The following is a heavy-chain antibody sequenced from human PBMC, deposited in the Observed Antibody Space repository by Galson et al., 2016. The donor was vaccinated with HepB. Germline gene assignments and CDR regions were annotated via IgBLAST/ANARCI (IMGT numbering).Heavy chain of an antibody. V-gene: IGHV3-21*01. Sequence: SLRLSCAASGFTFRLYNMNWVRQAPGKGLEWVSSISSGSSYIYYADSVKGRFTISRDNARNSLYLQMNSLRAEDTAVYYCARIREQQLLDAFDIWGQGTMVTVSS. CDR3: ARIREQQLLDAFDI. CDR2: ISSGSSYI. D-gene: IGHD6-13*01. J-gene: IGHJ3*02. CDR1: GFTFRLYN.